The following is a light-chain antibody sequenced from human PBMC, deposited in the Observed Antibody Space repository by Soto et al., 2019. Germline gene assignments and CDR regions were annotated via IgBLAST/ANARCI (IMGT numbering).Light chain of an antibody. CDR2: DAS. Sequence: DIQMTQSPSTLSPSVGDRVTITCRASRSISARLAWYQQKPGKAPELLIYDASSLKSGVPSRFSGSGSGTEFTLTISRLQPDDFATYYCQQHNSFPRTFGQGTKVDIK. CDR1: RSISAR. J-gene: IGKJ1*01. V-gene: IGKV1-5*01. CDR3: QQHNSFPRT.